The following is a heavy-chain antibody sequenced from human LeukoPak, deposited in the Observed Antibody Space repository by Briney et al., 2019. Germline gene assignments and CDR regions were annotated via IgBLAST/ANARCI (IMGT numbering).Heavy chain of an antibody. CDR2: IYYSGST. V-gene: IGHV4-39*01. J-gene: IGHJ5*02. Sequence: SEALSLTCTVSGGSISSSSYYWRWIRQPPGKGLEWIGSIYYSGSTYYNPSLKIRVTISVDTSKNQFSLKLSSVTAADTAVYYCARHALYCSGGSCTPRRWFDPWGQGTLVTVSS. CDR3: ARHALYCSGGSCTPRRWFDP. CDR1: GGSISSSSYY. D-gene: IGHD2-15*01.